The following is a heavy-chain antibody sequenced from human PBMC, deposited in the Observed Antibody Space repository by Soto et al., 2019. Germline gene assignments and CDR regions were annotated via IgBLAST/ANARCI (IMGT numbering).Heavy chain of an antibody. CDR3: AKDLVAYTTGWQSPSGY. Sequence: PXGSLRLSCVASGFTFRAYGMHGVRQAAGKGLEWVALISYDGNRKYYADSGKGRFTISRDNSNNTLYLQMNSLRPDDTAVYYCAKDLVAYTTGWQSPSGYWGQGALVTVSS. J-gene: IGHJ4*02. D-gene: IGHD6-19*01. CDR2: ISYDGNRK. V-gene: IGHV3-30*18. CDR1: GFTFRAYG.